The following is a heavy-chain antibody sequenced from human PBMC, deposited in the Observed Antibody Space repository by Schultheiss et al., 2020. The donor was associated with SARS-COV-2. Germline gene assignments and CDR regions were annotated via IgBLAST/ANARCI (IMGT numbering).Heavy chain of an antibody. CDR2: ISYDGSNK. J-gene: IGHJ4*02. CDR3: AKDVVGGDYGGVDFDY. V-gene: IGHV3-30*07. D-gene: IGHD4-17*01. CDR1: GFTFSSYA. Sequence: GGSLRLSCAASGFTFSSYAMHWVRQAPGKGLEWVAVISYDGSNKYYADSVKGRFTISRDNSKNTLYLQMNSLRAEDTAVYYCAKDVVGGDYGGVDFDYWGQGTLVTVSS.